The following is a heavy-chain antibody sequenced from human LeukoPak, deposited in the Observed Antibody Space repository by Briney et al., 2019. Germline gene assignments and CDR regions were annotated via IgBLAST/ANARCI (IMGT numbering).Heavy chain of an antibody. J-gene: IGHJ4*02. CDR2: INHSGST. CDR3: AKGARSGYDSLFDY. CDR1: GGSFSGYY. Sequence: SETLSLTCAVYGGSFSGYYWSWIRQPPGKGLEWIGEINHSGSTYYNPSLKSRVTISVDTSRNQFSLRLSSVTAADTAFFYCAKGARSGYDSLFDYWGQGTLVTVSS. D-gene: IGHD3-3*01. V-gene: IGHV4-34*01.